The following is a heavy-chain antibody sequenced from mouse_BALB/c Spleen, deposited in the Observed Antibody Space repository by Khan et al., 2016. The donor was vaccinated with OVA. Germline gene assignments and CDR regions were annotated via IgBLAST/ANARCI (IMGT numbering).Heavy chain of an antibody. Sequence: QVQLQQSGAELARPGASVILSCTASGYTFTSYTIHWIQLRPGKGLEWIGFINPSNGNTNYNQTFKDKATLTADKSSTTVYLQLSSLTSDGSAVDNGVRDGAYRGRDGWFAYWGQGTLVTVSA. V-gene: IGHV1-4*01. CDR2: INPSNGNT. CDR3: VRDGAYRGRDGWFAY. D-gene: IGHD2-10*01. J-gene: IGHJ3*01. CDR1: GYTFTSYT.